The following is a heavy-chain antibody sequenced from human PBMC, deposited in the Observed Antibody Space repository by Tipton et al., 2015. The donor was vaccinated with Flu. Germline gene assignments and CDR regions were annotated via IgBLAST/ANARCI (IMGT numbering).Heavy chain of an antibody. V-gene: IGHV4-39*07. J-gene: IGHJ4*02. Sequence: TLSLTCTVSGGSISSSSHYWGWIRQAPGRGLEWVGSIYYTGYPYYNSSLKSRLAMSIDTSKKQFSLRLSSVTAADTAVYYCATYYYGSGTQSAFDYWGQGTLVTVSS. D-gene: IGHD3-10*01. CDR2: IYYTGYP. CDR1: GGSISSSSHY. CDR3: ATYYYGSGTQSAFDY.